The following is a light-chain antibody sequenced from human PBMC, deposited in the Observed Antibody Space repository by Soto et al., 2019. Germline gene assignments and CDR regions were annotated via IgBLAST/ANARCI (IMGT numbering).Light chain of an antibody. CDR2: AAS. J-gene: IGKJ5*01. CDR1: QSVSSNY. Sequence: IVLTQVPGTLSLSPGERANLSCSAGQSVSSNYLAWYQQKPGQAPRLLIYAASSRATGIPDRFSGSGSGTDFTLTIDGLEPEDFVVYYCQKYGYSPISCGQGTRREIK. V-gene: IGKV3-20*01. CDR3: QKYGYSPIS.